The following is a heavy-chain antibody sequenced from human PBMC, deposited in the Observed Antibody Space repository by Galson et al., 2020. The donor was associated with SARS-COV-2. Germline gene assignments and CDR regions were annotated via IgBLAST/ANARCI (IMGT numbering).Heavy chain of an antibody. CDR3: ARVQRATSAGNYFDY. CDR2: ISSSRSYR. CDR1: GFILSDYY. V-gene: IGHV3-11*05. D-gene: IGHD3-10*01. J-gene: IGHJ4*02. Sequence: GESLKISCAASGFILSDYYMSWIRQAPGKGLEWVAYISSSRSYRSYVDSVKGRFTISRDNAGNSMYLQMNSLRAEDTALYYCARVQRATSAGNYFDYWGQGTLVTVSS.